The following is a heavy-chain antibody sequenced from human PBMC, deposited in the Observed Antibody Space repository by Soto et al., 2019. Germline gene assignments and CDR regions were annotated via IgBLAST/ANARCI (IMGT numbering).Heavy chain of an antibody. J-gene: IGHJ4*02. V-gene: IGHV3-9*01. CDR1: GFTFDDNA. CDR3: AISQDRGGRTTFIY. CDR2: INWKSDI. D-gene: IGHD3-16*01. Sequence: GGSLRLCCAVSGFTFDDNAMHWVRQAPEKGLEWVSGINWKSDIGYADSVKGRFTNSRDNAENSLYLQMNSLRAEDTALYYCAISQDRGGRTTFIYWGLGTQVTVAS.